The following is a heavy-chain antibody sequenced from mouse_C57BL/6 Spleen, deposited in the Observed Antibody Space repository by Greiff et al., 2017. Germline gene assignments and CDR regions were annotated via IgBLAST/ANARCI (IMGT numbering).Heavy chain of an antibody. J-gene: IGHJ2*01. CDR2: IHPNSGST. D-gene: IGHD1-1*01. CDR1: GYTFTSYW. V-gene: IGHV1-64*01. CDR3: ARGLMGSSYVGDYLDY. Sequence: QVQLQQPGAELVKPGASVKLSCKASGYTFTSYWMHWVKQRPGQGLEWIGMIHPNSGSTNYNEKFKSKATLTVDKSSSTAYMQLSSLTSEYPAVYYCARGLMGSSYVGDYLDYWGQGTTLTVSS.